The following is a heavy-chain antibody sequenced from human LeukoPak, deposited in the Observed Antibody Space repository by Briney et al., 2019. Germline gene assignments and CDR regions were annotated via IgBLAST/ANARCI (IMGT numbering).Heavy chain of an antibody. Sequence: ASVKVSCKASGYTFTSYYMHWVRQAPGQGLEWMGIINPSGGSTSYAQKFQGRVTMTRDTSTSTVYMELSSLRSEDTAVYYCAREANLGQLRWGNWFDPWGQGTLVTVSS. CDR3: AREANLGQLRWGNWFDP. V-gene: IGHV1-46*01. J-gene: IGHJ5*02. CDR2: INPSGGST. CDR1: GYTFTSYY. D-gene: IGHD3-16*01.